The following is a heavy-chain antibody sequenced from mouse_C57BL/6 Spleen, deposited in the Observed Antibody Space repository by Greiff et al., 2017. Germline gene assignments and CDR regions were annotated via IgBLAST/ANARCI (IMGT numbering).Heavy chain of an antibody. J-gene: IGHJ4*01. CDR2: INYDGSST. Sequence: EVHLVESEGGLVQPGSSMKLSCTASGFTFSDYYMAWVRQVPEKGLEWVANINYDGSSTYYLDSLKSRFIISRDNAKNILYLQMSSLKSEDKATYYCARDRGSYYAMDYWGQGTSVTVSS. CDR3: ARDRGSYYAMDY. CDR1: GFTFSDYY. V-gene: IGHV5-16*01.